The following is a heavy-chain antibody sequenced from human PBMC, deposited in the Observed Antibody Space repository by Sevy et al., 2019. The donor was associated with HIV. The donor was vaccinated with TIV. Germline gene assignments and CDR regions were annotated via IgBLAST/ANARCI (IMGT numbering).Heavy chain of an antibody. CDR3: ATPATVSYYDTGGHYQTAEYFQH. Sequence: SETLSLTCDVFGASLSGYYWSWLRQPPGKGLEWVAEINHRGSTNYDPSLKSRVTISVDTSKKQFSLRLSSVTAVDTAVYYCATPATVSYYDTGGHYQTAEYFQHWGQGTLVTVSS. D-gene: IGHD3-22*01. J-gene: IGHJ1*01. CDR1: GASLSGYY. V-gene: IGHV4-34*01. CDR2: INHRGST.